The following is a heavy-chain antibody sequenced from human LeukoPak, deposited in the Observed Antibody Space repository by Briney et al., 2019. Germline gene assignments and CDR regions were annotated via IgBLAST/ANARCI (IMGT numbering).Heavy chain of an antibody. V-gene: IGHV3-74*01. CDR1: GFTFSSYW. CDR3: ARDGMYYYDSSGYYYYYYYMDV. D-gene: IGHD3-22*01. Sequence: GGSLRLSCAASGFTFSSYWMHWVRQAPGKGLVWVSRINSDGSSTSYADSVKGRFTISRDNAKNTLYLQMNSLRAEDTAVYYCARDGMYYYDSSGYYYYYYYMDVWGKGTTVTVSS. CDR2: INSDGSST. J-gene: IGHJ6*03.